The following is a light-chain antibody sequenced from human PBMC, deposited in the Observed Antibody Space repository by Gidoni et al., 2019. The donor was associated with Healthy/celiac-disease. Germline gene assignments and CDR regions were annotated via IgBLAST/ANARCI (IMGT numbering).Light chain of an antibody. CDR1: QSINSW. Sequence: DIHMTPSPSTLSASVGDRVTITCRASQSINSWLAWYQQKPGKAPKLLIYDASSLESGVPSRFSGSGSGTEFTLTISSLQPDDFATYYCQQYNSYSGVWTFGQGTKVEIK. V-gene: IGKV1-5*01. CDR3: QQYNSYSGVWT. CDR2: DAS. J-gene: IGKJ1*01.